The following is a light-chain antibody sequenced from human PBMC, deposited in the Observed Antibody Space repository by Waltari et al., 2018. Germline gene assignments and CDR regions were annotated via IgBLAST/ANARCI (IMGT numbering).Light chain of an antibody. CDR1: QSVSTN. J-gene: IGKJ1*01. CDR3: QQYDNSPPWT. Sequence: VMTQSPATLSVSPGQRATLSCRASQSVSTNVTWYQKKPGQAHRPLIYGASTKATDTPARFSGSESGTEFSLTIRSLQSEDFAGSFCQQYDNSPPWTFGQGTKVKIK. CDR2: GAS. V-gene: IGKV3-15*01.